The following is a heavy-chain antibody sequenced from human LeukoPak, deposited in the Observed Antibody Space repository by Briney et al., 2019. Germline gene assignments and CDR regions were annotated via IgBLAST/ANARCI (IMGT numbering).Heavy chain of an antibody. CDR3: AIGSNWAFDV. CDR1: GFTFSIYW. D-gene: IGHD7-27*01. Sequence: GGSLRLPCAASGFTFSIYWMSLVRQAPGKGLEWVANINQDGSEKYYVDSVKGRLTISRDNAKNSLYLQMNSLRAEDTAIYYCAIGSNWAFDVWGQGTLVTVSS. CDR2: INQDGSEK. J-gene: IGHJ4*02. V-gene: IGHV3-7*05.